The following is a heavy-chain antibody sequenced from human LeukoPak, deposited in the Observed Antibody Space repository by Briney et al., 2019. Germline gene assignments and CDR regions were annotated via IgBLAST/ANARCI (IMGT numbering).Heavy chain of an antibody. CDR2: ISAYNGNT. J-gene: IGHJ4*02. CDR1: GYTFTSYG. D-gene: IGHD6-19*01. V-gene: IGHV1-18*01. Sequence: GASVKVSCKASGYTFTSYGISWVRQAPGQGLEWMGWISAYNGNTNYAQKLQGRVTMTTDTSTSTAYMELRSLRSDDTAVYYCARDQKSIAVAGDIDYWGQGTLVTVSS. CDR3: ARDQKSIAVAGDIDY.